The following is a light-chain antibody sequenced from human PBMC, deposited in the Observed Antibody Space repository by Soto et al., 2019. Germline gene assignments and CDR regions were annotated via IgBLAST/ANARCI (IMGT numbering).Light chain of an antibody. Sequence: DIQLTQSPSSLSASVGDRISITCRTSQRISTYLNWYQQKPGKAPELVIYTASSLHSGVPSRFSGSGSGTDFTLTISSLQPEDFATYYCQQHYNPPWTFGQGTKVEV. CDR2: TAS. CDR1: QRISTY. J-gene: IGKJ1*01. V-gene: IGKV1-39*01. CDR3: QQHYNPPWT.